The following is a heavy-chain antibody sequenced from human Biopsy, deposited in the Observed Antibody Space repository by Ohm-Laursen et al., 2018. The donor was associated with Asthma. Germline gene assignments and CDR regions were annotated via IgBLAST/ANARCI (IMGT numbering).Heavy chain of an antibody. J-gene: IGHJ6*02. CDR3: ARAVDYSHYYGIDV. CDR2: VSVYNGNT. V-gene: IGHV1-18*01. CDR1: GYTFNSAG. Sequence: SVKVSCKPSGYTFNSAGITWVRQAPGQGLEWMGWVSVYNGNTKVAQKLQDRVTMITDTSTSTAYMELRSLRSDDTAVYFCARAVDYSHYYGIDVWGQGTTVTVS. D-gene: IGHD3-10*01.